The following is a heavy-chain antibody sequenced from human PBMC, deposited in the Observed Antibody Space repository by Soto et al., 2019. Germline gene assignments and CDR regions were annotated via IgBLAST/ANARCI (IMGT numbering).Heavy chain of an antibody. J-gene: IGHJ5*02. V-gene: IGHV4-34*01. D-gene: IGHD3-16*01. CDR1: GGFLSESY. CDR3: VRIRYQLPSSVHWRDP. CDR2: INHVGGT. Sequence: PSETLSLTCAVYGGFLSESYWTWIRQPPGKGLEWIGEINHVGGTNYNPSLKSRVTMSVDTSQNQFSLRLISVTAADTAMYFCVRIRYQLPSSVHWRDPWGQGTPVTV.